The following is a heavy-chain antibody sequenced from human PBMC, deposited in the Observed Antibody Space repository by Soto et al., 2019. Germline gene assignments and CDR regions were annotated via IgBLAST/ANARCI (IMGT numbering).Heavy chain of an antibody. CDR3: ARVGWNYYDSSGYPNYYYYGMDV. D-gene: IGHD3-22*01. Sequence: GASVKVSCKASGYTFTSYGISWVRQAPGQGLEWMGRISAYNGNTNYAQKLQGRVTMTTDTSTSTAYMELRSLRSDDTAVYYCARVGWNYYDSSGYPNYYYYGMDVWGQGTTVTVSS. CDR2: ISAYNGNT. CDR1: GYTFTSYG. J-gene: IGHJ6*02. V-gene: IGHV1-18*01.